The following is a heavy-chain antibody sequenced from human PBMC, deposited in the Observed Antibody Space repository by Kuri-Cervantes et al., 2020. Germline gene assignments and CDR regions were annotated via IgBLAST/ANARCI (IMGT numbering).Heavy chain of an antibody. J-gene: IGHJ4*02. V-gene: IGHV3-74*01. CDR1: GFSFSTDW. D-gene: IGHD6-6*01. CDR2: MNSDGRTI. Sequence: GESLKISCAASGFSFSTDWMHWVRQTPGKGLVWLARMNSDGRTINYADSVRGRFTISGDNAENMLYLQMNSLRVEDTAVYYCARAGSYRFDFWGQGTLVTVSS. CDR3: ARAGSYRFDF.